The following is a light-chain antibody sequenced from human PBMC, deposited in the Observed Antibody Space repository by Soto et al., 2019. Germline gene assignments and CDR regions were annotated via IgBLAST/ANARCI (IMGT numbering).Light chain of an antibody. CDR3: QQYYSTPLT. J-gene: IGKJ1*01. Sequence: DIVMTPSPESLAVSLGERATINCKSSQSVLYSSNNKNYLAWYQQKPGQPPKLLMYWASTRESGVPERFSGSGSGTDFTLTISSLQAEDVAVYYCQQYYSTPLTFGQGTKVDIK. CDR1: QSVLYSSNNKNY. CDR2: WAS. V-gene: IGKV4-1*01.